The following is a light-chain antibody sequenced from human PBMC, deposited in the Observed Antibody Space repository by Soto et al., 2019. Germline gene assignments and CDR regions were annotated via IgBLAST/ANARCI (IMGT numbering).Light chain of an antibody. CDR2: GVS. CDR1: QSVSSSY. Sequence: ILWTQSPGTLSLSPGERATLSCRASQSVSSSYLAWYKQKPGQAPRLLIHGVSTRATGIPDRFSGSGSGTEFTLTINRLEPEDSAVYFCQHYGTTSATFGQGTKVDIK. V-gene: IGKV3-20*01. J-gene: IGKJ1*01. CDR3: QHYGTTSAT.